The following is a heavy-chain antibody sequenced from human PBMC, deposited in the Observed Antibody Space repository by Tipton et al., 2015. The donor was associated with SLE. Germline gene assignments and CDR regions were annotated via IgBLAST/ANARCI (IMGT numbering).Heavy chain of an antibody. Sequence: QLVQSGAEEKKPGASVKVSCKASGYTFTNYYIHWVRQAPGQGLEWMGRINPNSGGPNFAQKFRGRVTMTRDTSIGTAYMQLSRLRSDDTAVYYCATYQVGGTPSFDYWGHGTLVTVSS. V-gene: IGHV1-2*06. CDR3: ATYQVGGTPSFDY. D-gene: IGHD1-7*01. CDR2: INPNSGGP. J-gene: IGHJ4*01. CDR1: GYTFTNYY.